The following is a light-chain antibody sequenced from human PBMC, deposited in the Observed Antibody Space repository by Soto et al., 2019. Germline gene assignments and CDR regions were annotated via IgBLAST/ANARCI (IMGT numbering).Light chain of an antibody. CDR2: AAS. CDR3: QQSYSTPHT. Sequence: DIQLTQSPSSLSASVGDRVTITCRASQSITSYLNWYQQKPGKVPKLLIYAASSLQTGVPSRFSGSGSGTDFTLTITSLQPEDFATYYCQQSYSTPHTFGQGTKLDIK. V-gene: IGKV1-39*01. J-gene: IGKJ2*01. CDR1: QSITSY.